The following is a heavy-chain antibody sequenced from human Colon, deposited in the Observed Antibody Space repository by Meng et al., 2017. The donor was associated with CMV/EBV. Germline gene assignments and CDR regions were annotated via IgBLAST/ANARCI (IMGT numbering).Heavy chain of an antibody. Sequence: FTSHRNEINWVRQAPGKGLEWVASISSDGSQTFFADSVKGRFTISRDNSKNMQFLEMNSLRDEDTAVYFCATGGGTEAAAAGVFDFWGQGTLVTVSS. CDR1: FTSHRNE. D-gene: IGHD6-25*01. CDR3: ATGGGTEAAAAGVFDF. CDR2: ISSDGSQT. J-gene: IGHJ4*02. V-gene: IGHV3-33*07.